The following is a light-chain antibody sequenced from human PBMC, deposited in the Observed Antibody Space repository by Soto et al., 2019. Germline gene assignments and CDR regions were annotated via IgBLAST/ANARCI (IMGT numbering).Light chain of an antibody. CDR2: PAS. J-gene: IGKJ3*01. CDR1: QGISSY. V-gene: IGKV1-9*01. Sequence: DIQLTQSPSFLSASVGDRVTITCRASQGISSYLAWYQQKPGKAPNLLIYPASTLQSGIPSRFSGSRSGTEFTLTISSLQPEDFANYYCQQLNSYPRTFGPGTKVDIK. CDR3: QQLNSYPRT.